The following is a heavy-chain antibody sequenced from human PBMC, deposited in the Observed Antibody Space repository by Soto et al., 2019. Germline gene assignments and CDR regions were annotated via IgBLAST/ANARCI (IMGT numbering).Heavy chain of an antibody. D-gene: IGHD6-19*01. V-gene: IGHV4-4*07. J-gene: IGHJ4*02. CDR3: ARDSSFEVAGLLDY. CDR2: IYTSGST. CDR1: GGSISSYY. Sequence: SETLSLTCTVSGGSISSYYWSWIRQPAGKGLEWIGRIYTSGSTNYNPSLKSRVTMSVDTSKNQFSLKLSSVTAADTAVYYCARDSSFEVAGLLDYWGQGTLVTVSS.